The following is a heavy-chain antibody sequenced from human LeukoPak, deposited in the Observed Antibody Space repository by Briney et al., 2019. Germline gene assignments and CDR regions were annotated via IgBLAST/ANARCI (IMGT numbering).Heavy chain of an antibody. CDR1: GFSFSSYG. CDR2: IRYDGSDK. J-gene: IGHJ4*02. CDR3: AKDGCGQRLAHFDY. V-gene: IGHV3-30*02. Sequence: PGGSLSLSCAASGFSFSSYGMHWVRQAPGKGLEWVTFIRYDGSDKYYADSVKRRFTISKDNSKKTLYMQMSSLSAEDTAVYCWAKDGCGQRLAHFDYWGQGTLVTVSS. D-gene: IGHD6-25*01.